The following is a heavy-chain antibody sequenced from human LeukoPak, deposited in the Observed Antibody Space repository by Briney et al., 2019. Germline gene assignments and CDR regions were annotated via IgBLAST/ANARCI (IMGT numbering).Heavy chain of an antibody. CDR2: ISWNSGSI. CDR1: GFTFDDYA. Sequence: GGSLRLSCAASGFTFDDYAMHWVRHAPGKGLEWVSGISWNSGSIGYADSVEGRFTISRDNAKNSLYLQMNSLRAEDTALYYCAKDKRAAAGSLSALDPWGQGTLVTVSS. J-gene: IGHJ5*02. D-gene: IGHD6-13*01. CDR3: AKDKRAAAGSLSALDP. V-gene: IGHV3-9*01.